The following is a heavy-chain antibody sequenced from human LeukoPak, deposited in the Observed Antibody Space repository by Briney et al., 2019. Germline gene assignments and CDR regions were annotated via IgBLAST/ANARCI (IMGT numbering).Heavy chain of an antibody. V-gene: IGHV4-30-2*01. CDR3: ARLDIDSSGLFDY. J-gene: IGHJ4*02. CDR1: GGSISSGGYS. D-gene: IGHD3-22*01. Sequence: SETLSLTCTVSGGSISSGGYSWSWLRQPPGKGLEWIGYIYHSGSTYYNPSLKSRVTISVDRSKNQFSLKLSSVTAADTAVYYCARLDIDSSGLFDYWGQGTLVTVSS. CDR2: IYHSGST.